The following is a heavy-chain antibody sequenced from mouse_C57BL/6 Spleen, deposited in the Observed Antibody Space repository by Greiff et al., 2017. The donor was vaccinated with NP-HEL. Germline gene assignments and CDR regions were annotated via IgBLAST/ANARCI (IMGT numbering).Heavy chain of an antibody. Sequence: VMLVESGAELAKPGASVKLSCKASGYTFTSYWMHWVKQRPGQGLEWIGYINPSSGYTKYNQKFKDKATLTADKSSSTAYMQLSSLTYEDSAVYYCATIYYQYYFDYWGQGTTLTVSS. D-gene: IGHD2-1*01. V-gene: IGHV1-7*01. J-gene: IGHJ2*01. CDR2: INPSSGYT. CDR1: GYTFTSYW. CDR3: ATIYYQYYFDY.